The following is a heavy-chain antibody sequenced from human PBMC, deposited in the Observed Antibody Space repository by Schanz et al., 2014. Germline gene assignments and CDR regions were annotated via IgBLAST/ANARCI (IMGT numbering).Heavy chain of an antibody. V-gene: IGHV1-69*09. Sequence: QVQLVQSGAELKNPGASVKVSCKASGGTFSSYTISWVRQAPGQGPEWMGRIIPILGIGNDAQKFQGRVTITADKSTSTAYMELSSLRSEDTAVYYCARAAYGGYTSTPLRYWGQGTLVTVSS. J-gene: IGHJ4*02. D-gene: IGHD5-12*01. CDR1: GGTFSSYT. CDR2: IIPILGIG. CDR3: ARAAYGGYTSTPLRY.